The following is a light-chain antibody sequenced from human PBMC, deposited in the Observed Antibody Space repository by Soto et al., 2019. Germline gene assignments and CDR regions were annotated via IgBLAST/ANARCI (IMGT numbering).Light chain of an antibody. CDR2: GNN. V-gene: IGLV1-40*01. Sequence: QSVLTQPPSVSGAPGQRITIPCTGSNSNLGAGHDVHWYQQLPGTAPHLLIYGNNNRPSGVPDRFSGSKSGTSASLAITGRQADDEADYYCQSYDSSLSASVFGAGTKLTVL. J-gene: IGLJ3*02. CDR1: NSNLGAGHD. CDR3: QSYDSSLSASV.